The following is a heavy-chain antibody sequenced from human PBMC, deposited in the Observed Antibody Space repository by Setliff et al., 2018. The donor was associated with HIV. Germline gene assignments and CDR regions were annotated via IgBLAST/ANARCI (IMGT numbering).Heavy chain of an antibody. D-gene: IGHD1-26*01. CDR1: GFIFRSLT. J-gene: IGHJ4*02. CDR3: TREGSYSGSYSWGIGY. CDR2: ISGDESQK. Sequence: PGGSLRLSCAASGFIFRSLTMHWVRQAPGKGLEWVALISGDESQKLYADSVRDRFIISRDNAKNSLYLQMNSLRVEDTAVYYCTREGSYSGSYSWGIGYWGQGTLVTVSS. V-gene: IGHV3-30-3*01.